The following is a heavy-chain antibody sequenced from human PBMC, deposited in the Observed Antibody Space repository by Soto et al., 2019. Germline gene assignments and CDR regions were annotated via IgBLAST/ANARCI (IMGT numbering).Heavy chain of an antibody. CDR1: GGSISSYY. J-gene: IGHJ6*02. D-gene: IGHD3-10*01. CDR2: VHHSWGS. Sequence: QVQLQESGPGLVKPSETLSLSCTVSGGSISSYYWSWFRQSPGKRMEWIGYVHHSWGSSYNPSLQSRVSXSPDTSKSQFSLKVTSVTATDTAVYYCARQGFGPLHGLVDVWGQGTTVTVSS. CDR3: ARQGFGPLHGLVDV. V-gene: IGHV4-59*08.